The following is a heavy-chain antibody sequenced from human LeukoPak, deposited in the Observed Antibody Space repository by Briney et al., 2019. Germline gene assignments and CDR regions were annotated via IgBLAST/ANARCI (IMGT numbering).Heavy chain of an antibody. CDR1: GFTFSSYA. Sequence: GGSLRLSCAASGFTFSSYAMTWVRQAPGKGLQWVSAVSGSGAHIYYADSVKGRFTISRDNSKNTLHLQMNNLRAEDTAVYYCESHNYGKAYFDYWGQGSLVTVSS. D-gene: IGHD5-18*01. CDR2: VSGSGAHI. CDR3: ESHNYGKAYFDY. J-gene: IGHJ4*02. V-gene: IGHV3-23*01.